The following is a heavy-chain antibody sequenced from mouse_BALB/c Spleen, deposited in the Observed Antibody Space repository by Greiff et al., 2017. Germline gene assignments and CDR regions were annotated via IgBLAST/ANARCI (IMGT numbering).Heavy chain of an antibody. CDR2: ISYSGST. Sequence: VQLKESGPGLVKPSQSLSLTCTVTGYSITSDYAWNWIRQFPGNKLEWMGYISYSGSTSYNPSLKSRISITRDTSKNQFFLQLNSVTTEDTATYYCARNWDFDYWGQGTTLTVSS. CDR1: GYSITSDYA. J-gene: IGHJ2*01. D-gene: IGHD4-1*01. CDR3: ARNWDFDY. V-gene: IGHV3-2*02.